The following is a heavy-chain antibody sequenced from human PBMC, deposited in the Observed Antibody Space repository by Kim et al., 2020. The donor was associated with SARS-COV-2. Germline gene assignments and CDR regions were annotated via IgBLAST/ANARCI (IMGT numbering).Heavy chain of an antibody. Sequence: ASVKVSCKASGYTFTNYYIHWVRQAPGQGLEWMGIINPSAGTTRYALNFQGRVTMTRYTSTSTVYMEVRSLTSEDTAMYYCGRARGWTYQDYWGQEPWSPSPQ. V-gene: IGHV1-46*03. D-gene: IGHD1-7*01. CDR2: INPSAGTT. J-gene: IGHJ4*01. CDR1: GYTFTNYY. CDR3: GRARGWTYQDY.